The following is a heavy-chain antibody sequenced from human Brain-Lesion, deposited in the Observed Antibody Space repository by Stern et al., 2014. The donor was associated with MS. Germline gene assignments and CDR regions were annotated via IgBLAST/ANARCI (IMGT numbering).Heavy chain of an antibody. J-gene: IGHJ4*02. V-gene: IGHV5-51*01. CDR1: GYRVTSNW. CDR3: ARRGDSSSSGFDY. Sequence: VQLVESGAEVKKPGESLKISCKGSGYRVTSNWIGRGRQMPGKGLEWLGIIWTGDSDTRYSPSFQGRVTISAGKSISPAYLQWSSLQASDTAMYYCARRGDSSSSGFDYWGQGTLVIVSS. D-gene: IGHD6-6*01. CDR2: IWTGDSDT.